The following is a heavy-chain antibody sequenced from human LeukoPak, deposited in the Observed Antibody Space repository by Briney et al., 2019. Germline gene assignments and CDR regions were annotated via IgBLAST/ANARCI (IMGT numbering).Heavy chain of an antibody. V-gene: IGHV3-7*01. Sequence: GGSLRLSCAASGFTLSSYWMNWVRQAPGKGLEWVANIKQDGSEKYYVDSVKGRFAISRDNAKNSLYLQMNSLRAEDTAVYYCARDRTTLTVTSSDLDAFDIWGQGTMVTVSS. CDR3: ARDRTTLTVTSSDLDAFDI. D-gene: IGHD4-17*01. CDR1: GFTLSSYW. J-gene: IGHJ3*02. CDR2: IKQDGSEK.